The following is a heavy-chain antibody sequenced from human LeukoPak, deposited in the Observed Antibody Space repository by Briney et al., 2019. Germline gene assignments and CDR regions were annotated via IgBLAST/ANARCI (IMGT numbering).Heavy chain of an antibody. V-gene: IGHV3-33*01. CDR1: GFTFSSYG. J-gene: IGHJ4*02. Sequence: GGSLRLSCAASGFTFSSYGMHWVRQAPGKGLEWVAVIWYDGSNKYYADSVKGRFTISRDNSKNTLYLQMNSLRAEDTAVYYCAREVESANYFVYWGQGTLVTVSS. CDR3: AREVESANYFVY. CDR2: IWYDGSNK. D-gene: IGHD5-24*01.